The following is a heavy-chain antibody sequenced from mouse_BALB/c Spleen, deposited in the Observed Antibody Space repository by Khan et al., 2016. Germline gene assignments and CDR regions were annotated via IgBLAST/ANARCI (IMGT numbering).Heavy chain of an antibody. CDR1: GFNIKDTY. V-gene: IGHV14-3*02. D-gene: IGHD2-4*01. CDR3: AMSPYDYDVGFAY. CDR2: IDPANGNT. J-gene: IGHJ3*01. Sequence: VRLQQSGAELVKPGASVKLSCTASGFNIKDTYMHWVKQRPEQGLEWIGRIDPANGNTKYDPKFQGKATITAETSSNKAYLQLSSLTSEDTAVYYCAMSPYDYDVGFAYWSHGTLVTVSA.